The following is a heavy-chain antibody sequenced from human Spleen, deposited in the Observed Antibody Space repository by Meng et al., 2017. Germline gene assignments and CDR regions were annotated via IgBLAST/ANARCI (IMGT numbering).Heavy chain of an antibody. CDR1: GYTFTNNG. CDR2: ISVYNGNA. Sequence: QGQMVQAGAEVKKPGASVKVSCKASGYTFTNNGISWVRQAPGQGLEWMGWISVYNGNAKYAQKLQGRVTMTTDTSTSTAYMELRSLRSDDTAVYYCARDRRFGAVADGGAFDIWGQGTMVTVSS. J-gene: IGHJ3*02. D-gene: IGHD6-19*01. V-gene: IGHV1-18*01. CDR3: ARDRRFGAVADGGAFDI.